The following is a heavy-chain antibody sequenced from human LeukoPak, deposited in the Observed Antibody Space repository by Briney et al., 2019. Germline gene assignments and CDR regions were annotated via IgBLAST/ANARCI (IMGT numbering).Heavy chain of an antibody. D-gene: IGHD2-21*02. V-gene: IGHV4-34*01. CDR2: INHSGST. CDR3: ARGQAYCGGDCYSGLFY. Sequence: SETLSLTCAVYGGSFSGYYWSWICQPPGKGLEWIGEINHSGSTNYNPSLKSRVTISVDTSKNQFSLKLSSVTATDTAVYYCARGQAYCGGDCYSGLFYWGQGTLVTVSS. CDR1: GGSFSGYY. J-gene: IGHJ4*02.